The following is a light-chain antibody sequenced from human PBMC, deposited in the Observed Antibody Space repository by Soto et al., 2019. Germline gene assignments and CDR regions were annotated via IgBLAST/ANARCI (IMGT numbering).Light chain of an antibody. CDR1: QTLNSRR. CDR2: GAS. J-gene: IGKJ1*01. V-gene: IGKV3-20*01. Sequence: GERATLSFRASQTLNSRRLAWYQQKPGQAPRLLIYGASSRATDIPDRFSGSGSGTDFTLTISTLETEDFALYYCQQYGSSRTFGQGTKVDIK. CDR3: QQYGSSRT.